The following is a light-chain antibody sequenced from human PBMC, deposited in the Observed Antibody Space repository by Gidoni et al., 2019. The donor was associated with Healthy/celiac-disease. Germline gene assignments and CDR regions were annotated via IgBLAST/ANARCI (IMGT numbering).Light chain of an antibody. CDR2: QDS. Sequence: SYELTQPPSVSVSPGQTASITCSGDKLGDKYACWYQPKPGQSPVLVIYQDSKRTSGSPERFSGSNSGNTATLTISGTQAMDEADYSCQAWDSSTAVVFGGGTKLTVL. V-gene: IGLV3-1*01. J-gene: IGLJ2*01. CDR3: QAWDSSTAVV. CDR1: KLGDKY.